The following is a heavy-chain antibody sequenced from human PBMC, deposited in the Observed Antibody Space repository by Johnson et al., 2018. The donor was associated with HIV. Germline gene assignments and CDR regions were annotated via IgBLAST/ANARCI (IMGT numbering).Heavy chain of an antibody. CDR3: AKSSRVATTFDAFDF. CDR2: INSGGGT. J-gene: IGHJ3*01. D-gene: IGHD2-15*01. Sequence: VQLVESGGGLVQPGGSLRLSCAASGFIVSGYYMTWVRQGPGKGLEWVSVINSGGGTYSAGYVEGRFIISRDNSKNTLYRQMNNLRAEETAGYYCAKSSRVATTFDAFDFWGQGTMVTVSS. CDR1: GFIVSGYY. V-gene: IGHV3-66*01.